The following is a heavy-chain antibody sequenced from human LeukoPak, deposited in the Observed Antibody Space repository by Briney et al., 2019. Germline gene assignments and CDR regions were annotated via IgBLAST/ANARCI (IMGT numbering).Heavy chain of an antibody. J-gene: IGHJ4*02. CDR2: IYYSGST. D-gene: IGHD1-26*01. V-gene: IGHV4-59*11. CDR1: GGSISSHY. Sequence: PSETLSLTCTVSGGSISSHYWSWIRQPPGKGLEWIGYIYYSGSTNYNPSLKSRVTISVDTSKDQFSLKLSSVTAADTAVYYCARVRVGATDYWGQGTLVTVSS. CDR3: ARVRVGATDY.